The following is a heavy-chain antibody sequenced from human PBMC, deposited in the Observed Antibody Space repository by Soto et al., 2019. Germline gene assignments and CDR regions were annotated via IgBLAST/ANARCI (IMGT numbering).Heavy chain of an antibody. V-gene: IGHV4-31*03. CDR3: ARWWSGSRQGFDP. CDR1: GGSISSGGYY. D-gene: IGHD3-3*01. J-gene: IGHJ5*02. Sequence: QVQLQESGPGLVKPSQTLSLTCTVSGGSISSGGYYWSWIRQHPGKGLEWIGYIYDSGSTYYNPSLKSRVTISVDTAKNQFSLKPSSVTAADTAVYYCARWWSGSRQGFDPWGQGPLVPVSS. CDR2: IYDSGST.